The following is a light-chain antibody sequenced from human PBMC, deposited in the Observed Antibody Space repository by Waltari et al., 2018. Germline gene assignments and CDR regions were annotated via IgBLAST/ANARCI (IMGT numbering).Light chain of an antibody. CDR2: AAS. V-gene: IGKV1-39*01. J-gene: IGKJ2*01. CDR3: QQSKEVPFT. Sequence: DIQLTQSPSYLSASVGDRVTITCRASQTLTTYLNWSQQRPGTAPKFLIYAASNLETGVPSRFSGGGSGTDFTLTISGLQPDDFATYYCQQSKEVPFTFGQGTKLEIK. CDR1: QTLTTY.